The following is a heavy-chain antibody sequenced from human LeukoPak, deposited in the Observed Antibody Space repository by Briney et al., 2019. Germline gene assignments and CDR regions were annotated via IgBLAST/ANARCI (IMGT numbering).Heavy chain of an antibody. CDR1: GGSVSSISYF. CDR3: ARRPSWPGTSAFDI. CDR2: IYYSGST. Sequence: SETLSLTYGVSGGSVSSISYFWGWIRQPPGKGLQWIGSIYYSGSTYYNQSLQSRVAISVDTSRNQFSLKLTSVTAADTAVYYCARRPSWPGTSAFDIWGRGAMVTVSP. V-gene: IGHV4-39*01. J-gene: IGHJ3*02. D-gene: IGHD1-1*01.